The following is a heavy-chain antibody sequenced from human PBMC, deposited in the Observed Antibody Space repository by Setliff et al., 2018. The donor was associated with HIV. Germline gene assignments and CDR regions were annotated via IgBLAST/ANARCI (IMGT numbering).Heavy chain of an antibody. CDR3: AKVGSSGYYEMCDY. CDR2: ISSSSSSI. V-gene: IGHV3-48*04. D-gene: IGHD5-12*01. CDR1: GFTFSSYS. Sequence: HPGGSLRLSCAASGFTFSSYSMNWVRQAPGKGLEWLSYISSSSSSIYHADSVKGRFTISRDNTRSTLYLQMNRLRVEDTAVYYCAKVGSSGYYEMCDYWGQGTLVTVSS. J-gene: IGHJ4*02.